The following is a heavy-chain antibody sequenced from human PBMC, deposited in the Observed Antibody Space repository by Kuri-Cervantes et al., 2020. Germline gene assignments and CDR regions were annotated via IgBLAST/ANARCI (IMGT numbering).Heavy chain of an antibody. Sequence: GSLRLSCTVSGGSISSSSYYWGWIRQPPGKGLEWIGSIYYSGSTYYNPSLKSRVTISVDTSKNQFSLKLSSVTAADTAVYYCARDNYGSGSYKGAPYYYYYGMDVWGQGTTVTVSS. D-gene: IGHD3-10*01. CDR3: ARDNYGSGSYKGAPYYYYYGMDV. V-gene: IGHV4-39*02. CDR2: IYYSGST. J-gene: IGHJ6*02. CDR1: GGSISSSSYY.